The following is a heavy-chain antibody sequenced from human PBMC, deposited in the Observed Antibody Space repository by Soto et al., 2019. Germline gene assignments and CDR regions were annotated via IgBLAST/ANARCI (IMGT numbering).Heavy chain of an antibody. V-gene: IGHV3-30*18. J-gene: IGHJ6*02. Sequence: QVQLVESGGGVVQPGRSLSRSCAASGVTFSSYGMHWVCQAPGKGLGWVAVISYDGSNKYYADSVKGRFTISRDNSKNTLYLQMNSLSAEDTAVYDCAKDGIAVDILGPNYYYYNGLDVWGQGTTVTGSS. CDR3: AKDGIAVDILGPNYYYYNGLDV. CDR1: GVTFSSYG. CDR2: ISYDGSNK. D-gene: IGHD6-19*01.